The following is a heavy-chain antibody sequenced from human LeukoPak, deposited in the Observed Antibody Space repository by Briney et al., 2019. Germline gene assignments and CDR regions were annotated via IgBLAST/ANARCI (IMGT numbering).Heavy chain of an antibody. J-gene: IGHJ5*02. Sequence: SVKVSCKASGGTFSSYAISWVRQAPGQGLEWMGRIIPIFGTANYAQKFQGRVTITTDESASTAYMELSSLRSEDTAVYYCARVWSGYSLGSWFDPWGQGTLVTVSS. CDR2: IIPIFGTA. CDR3: ARVWSGYSLGSWFDP. V-gene: IGHV1-69*05. CDR1: GGTFSSYA. D-gene: IGHD3-3*01.